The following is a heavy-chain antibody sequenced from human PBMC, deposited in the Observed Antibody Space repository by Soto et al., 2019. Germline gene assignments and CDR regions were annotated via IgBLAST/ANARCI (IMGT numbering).Heavy chain of an antibody. J-gene: IGHJ4*02. Sequence: PSETLSLTCTVSGGSISSSSYYWGWIRQPPGKGLEWIGSIYYSGSTYYNPSLKSRVTISVDTSKNQFSLKLSSVTAEDTAVYYCAKGKVVSAGVYYFDYWGQGTLVTVSS. CDR2: IYYSGST. D-gene: IGHD2-15*01. CDR1: GGSISSSSYY. CDR3: AKGKVVSAGVYYFDY. V-gene: IGHV4-39*07.